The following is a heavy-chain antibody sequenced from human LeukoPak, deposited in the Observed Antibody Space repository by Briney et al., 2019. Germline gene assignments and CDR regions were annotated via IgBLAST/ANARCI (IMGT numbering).Heavy chain of an antibody. D-gene: IGHD1-26*01. CDR3: ATRSGNYYY. J-gene: IGHJ4*02. CDR2: SYIGT. Sequence: GGSLRLSCAASGFTFSSYGMHWVRQAPGKGLEWVSLSYIGTYYADSVKGRFTLSRDNSKNTLYLQMNSLRAEDTAVYYCATRSGNYYYWGQGTLVTVSS. V-gene: IGHV3-NL1*01. CDR1: GFTFSSYG.